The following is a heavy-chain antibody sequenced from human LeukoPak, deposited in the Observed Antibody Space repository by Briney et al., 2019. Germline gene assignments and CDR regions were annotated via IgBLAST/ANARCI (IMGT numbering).Heavy chain of an antibody. CDR1: GGSFSGYY. CDR2: INHSGST. CDR3: ARDPYDSSGYYCFDY. V-gene: IGHV4-34*01. J-gene: IGHJ4*02. Sequence: SETLSLTCAVSGGSFSGYYWSWIRQPPGKGLEWIGEINHSGSTNYNPSLKSRVTISVDTSKNQFSLKLSSVSAADTAVYYCARDPYDSSGYYCFDYRGQGTLVTVSS. D-gene: IGHD3-22*01.